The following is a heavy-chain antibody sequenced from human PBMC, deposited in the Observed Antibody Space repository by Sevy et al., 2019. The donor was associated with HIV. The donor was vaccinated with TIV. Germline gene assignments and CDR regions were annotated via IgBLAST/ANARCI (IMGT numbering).Heavy chain of an antibody. CDR1: GFTFSTYG. D-gene: IGHD4-17*01. V-gene: IGHV3-33*01. Sequence: GGSLRLSCAASGFTFSTYGMHWVRQAPSKGPEWVAVIWFDGSNTYYADSVKGRFTISRDIAKNTLHLQMNSLRVEDTAVYYCARDLEFYDYGDYGPAFMPDYWGQGTLVTVSS. CDR2: IWFDGSNT. CDR3: ARDLEFYDYGDYGPAFMPDY. J-gene: IGHJ4*02.